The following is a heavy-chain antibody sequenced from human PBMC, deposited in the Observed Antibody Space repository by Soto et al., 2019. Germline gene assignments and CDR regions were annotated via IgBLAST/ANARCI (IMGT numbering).Heavy chain of an antibody. CDR3: ARHFMVRGVIKNFVLDS. CDR2: ISYAGST. CDR1: GGSISSTSYH. V-gene: IGHV4-39*01. Sequence: NPSETLSLTCTVSGGSISSTSYHWGWIRQPPGKGLEWIGSISYAGSTYYRPSLKSRVTKSVDTSKNQFYLKLSSVTAADTAVYYFARHFMVRGVIKNFVLDSWGQGTLVTVSS. J-gene: IGHJ4*02. D-gene: IGHD3-10*01.